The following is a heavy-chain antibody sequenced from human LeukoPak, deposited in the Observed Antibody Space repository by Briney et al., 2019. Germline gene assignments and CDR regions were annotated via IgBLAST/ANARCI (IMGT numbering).Heavy chain of an antibody. CDR1: GASISSYY. J-gene: IGHJ6*02. CDR3: ARDHASYGLDV. Sequence: SETLSLTCTVSGASISSYYWSWLRQPPGKGLEWIGFTSYSGSTKYNPSLKGRVTISVDTSKNQFSLKLSSVTAADTAMYYCARDHASYGLDVWGQGTTVTVSS. CDR2: TSYSGST. V-gene: IGHV4-59*01.